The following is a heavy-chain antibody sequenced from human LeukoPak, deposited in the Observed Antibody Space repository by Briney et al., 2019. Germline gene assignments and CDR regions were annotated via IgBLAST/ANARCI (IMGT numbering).Heavy chain of an antibody. J-gene: IGHJ5*02. V-gene: IGHV4-59*11. CDR2: IYYSGST. CDR1: GGSISSHY. CDR3: ARDLRFLGFDP. D-gene: IGHD3-3*01. Sequence: SETLSLTCTVSGGSISSHYWSWIRQPPGKGLEWIGYIYYSGSTNYNPSLKSRVTISVDTSTNQFSLKLSSVPAADTAVYYCARDLRFLGFDPWGQGTLVTVSS.